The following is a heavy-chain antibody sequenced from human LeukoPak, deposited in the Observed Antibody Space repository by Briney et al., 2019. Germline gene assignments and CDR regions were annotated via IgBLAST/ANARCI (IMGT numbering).Heavy chain of an antibody. Sequence: ASVKVSCKASGGTFSSYAISWVRQAPGQGLEWMGRIIPILSIANYAQKFQGRVTITADKSTSTAYMELSSLRSEDTAVYYCARDGDYYDSSPWSSWGQGTLVTVSS. D-gene: IGHD3-22*01. J-gene: IGHJ5*02. CDR2: IIPILSIA. CDR3: ARDGDYYDSSPWSS. CDR1: GGTFSSYA. V-gene: IGHV1-69*04.